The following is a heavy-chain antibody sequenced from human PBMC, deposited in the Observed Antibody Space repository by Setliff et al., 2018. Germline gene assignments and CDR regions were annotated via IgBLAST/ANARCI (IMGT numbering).Heavy chain of an antibody. CDR2: INHSGST. V-gene: IGHV4-34*01. CDR1: GGSFSDYY. CDR3: ARKVGRKWFGELLYYYYYGMDV. J-gene: IGHJ6*02. Sequence: SETLSLTCAVYGGSFSDYYWSWIRQPPGKGLEWLGEINHSGSTNYNPSLKSRVTISVDTSKNQFSLKLSSVTAADTAVYYCARKVGRKWFGELLYYYYYGMDVWGQGTTVTVSS. D-gene: IGHD3-10*01.